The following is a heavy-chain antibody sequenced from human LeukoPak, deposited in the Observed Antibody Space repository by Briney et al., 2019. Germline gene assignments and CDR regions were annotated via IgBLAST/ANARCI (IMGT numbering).Heavy chain of an antibody. CDR2: ISYDGSNK. Sequence: PGGSLRLSCAASGFTFSSYGMHWVRQAPGKGLEWVAVISYDGSNKYYADSVKGRFTISRDNSKNTLYLQMNSLRAEDTAVYYCAKTRSWIQLWSHFDYWGQGTLVTVSS. D-gene: IGHD5-18*01. J-gene: IGHJ4*02. CDR1: GFTFSSYG. V-gene: IGHV3-30*18. CDR3: AKTRSWIQLWSHFDY.